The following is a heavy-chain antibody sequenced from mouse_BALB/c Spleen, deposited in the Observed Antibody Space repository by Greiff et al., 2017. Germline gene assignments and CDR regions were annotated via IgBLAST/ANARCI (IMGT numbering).Heavy chain of an antibody. Sequence: QVQLQQPGAELVKPGASVKLSCKASGYTFTSYWMHWVKQRPGRGLEWIGRIDPNSGGTKYNEKFKSKATLTVDKPSSPAYMQLSSLASEDSAVYYCTRSSPSFAYWGQGTLVTVSA. CDR1: GYTFTSYW. CDR3: TRSSPSFAY. V-gene: IGHV1-62-3*01. CDR2: IDPNSGGT. J-gene: IGHJ3*01.